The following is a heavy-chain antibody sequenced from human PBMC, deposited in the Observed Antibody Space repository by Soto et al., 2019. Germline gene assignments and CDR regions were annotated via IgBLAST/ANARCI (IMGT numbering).Heavy chain of an antibody. D-gene: IGHD4-17*01. CDR3: ARSSDYVALDY. J-gene: IGHJ4*02. V-gene: IGHV4-30-4*01. CDR1: GDSFSSADYN. Sequence: QVLLQESGPGLVKPSQTLSLTCTVSGDSFSSADYNWSWIRQPPGKGLEWIGYIYYSGYTYNNPSLKSRLTMSVDTSKNQFFLKLSSVTAADTAVYYCARSSDYVALDYWGKGTLVTVS. CDR2: IYYSGYT.